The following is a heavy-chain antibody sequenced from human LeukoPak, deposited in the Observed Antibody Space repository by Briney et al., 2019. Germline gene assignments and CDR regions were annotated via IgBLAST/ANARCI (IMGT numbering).Heavy chain of an antibody. CDR1: GYTFTGYY. V-gene: IGHV1-2*02. CDR3: ARGKLAAPGRTGYNWFDP. D-gene: IGHD6-13*01. J-gene: IGHJ5*02. Sequence: GASVKVSCKASGYTFTGYYIHWVRQAPGQGLEWMGWINPNSGGTNYAQKLQGRVTMPRDTSITTAYMELSGLRSDDTAIYYCARGKLAAPGRTGYNWFDPWGQGTLVTVSS. CDR2: INPNSGGT.